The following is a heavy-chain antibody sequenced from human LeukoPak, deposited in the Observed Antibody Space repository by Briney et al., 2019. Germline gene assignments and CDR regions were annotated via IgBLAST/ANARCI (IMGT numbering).Heavy chain of an antibody. V-gene: IGHV1-8*02. J-gene: IGHJ6*03. D-gene: IGHD6-13*01. CDR2: MNPNSGNT. Sequence: ASVKVSCKASGYTFTSYDINWVRQATGQGLEWMGWMNPNSGNTGYAQKFQGRVTMTRNTSISTAYMELSSLRSEDTAVYYCARGPSRDFYYYYYMDAWGKGTTVTISS. CDR3: ARGPSRDFYYYYYMDA. CDR1: GYTFTSYD.